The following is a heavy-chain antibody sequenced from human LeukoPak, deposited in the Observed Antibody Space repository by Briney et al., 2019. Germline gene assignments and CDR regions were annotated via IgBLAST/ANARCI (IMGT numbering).Heavy chain of an antibody. CDR1: GYTFTGYF. V-gene: IGHV1-2*02. J-gene: IGHJ6*03. CDR3: ARVGGYDFYYYYMDV. D-gene: IGHD5-12*01. CDR2: INPNNGGT. Sequence: ASVKVSCKASGYTFTGYFIHWVRQAPGQGLEWMGWINPNNGGTKYAQKFQDRVTMTRDTSISTAYMELSRLRSDDTAVYYCARVGGYDFYYYYMDVWGKGTTVTVSS.